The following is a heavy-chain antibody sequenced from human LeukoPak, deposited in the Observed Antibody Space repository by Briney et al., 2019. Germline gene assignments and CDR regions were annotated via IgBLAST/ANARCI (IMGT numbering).Heavy chain of an antibody. D-gene: IGHD3-22*01. J-gene: IGHJ3*02. CDR2: IYYSGST. CDR1: GGSISSHY. V-gene: IGHV4-59*11. Sequence: SETLSLTRTVSGGSISSHYWSWIRQRPRKGLDSIGYIYYSGSTNYNPSLKSRVTISVDTSKNQFSLKLSSVTAADTAVYYCVRELNYYDSSGYYYSAFDIWGQGTMVTVSS. CDR3: VRELNYYDSSGYYYSAFDI.